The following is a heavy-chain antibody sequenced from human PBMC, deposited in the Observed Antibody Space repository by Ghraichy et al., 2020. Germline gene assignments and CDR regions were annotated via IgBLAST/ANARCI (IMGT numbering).Heavy chain of an antibody. V-gene: IGHV1-69*06. CDR2: IIPIFGTA. D-gene: IGHD3-22*01. CDR3: ARSRITMIVVAAFGDYWGYFDY. Sequence: SVKVSCKASGYTFTSYAISWVRQAPGQGLEWMGGIIPIFGTANYAQKFQGRVTITADKSTSTAYMELSSLRSEDTAVYYCARSRITMIVVAAFGDYWGYFDYWGQGTLVTVSS. J-gene: IGHJ4*02. CDR1: GYTFTSYA.